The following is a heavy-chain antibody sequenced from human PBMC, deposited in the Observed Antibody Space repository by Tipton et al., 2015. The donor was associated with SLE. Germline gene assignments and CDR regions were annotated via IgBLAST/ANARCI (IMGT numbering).Heavy chain of an antibody. CDR1: GGSISSASYY. CDR3: AREVYGGNSDTFDI. Sequence: TLSLTCSFSGGSISSASYYWGWIRQPPGKGLEWIGSVYYSGITYYSPSLKSRVRISMYTSRNQFSLKLNSVTAADTAVYYCAREVYGGNSDTFDIWGQGTKVTVSS. CDR2: VYYSGIT. J-gene: IGHJ3*02. V-gene: IGHV4-39*07. D-gene: IGHD4-23*01.